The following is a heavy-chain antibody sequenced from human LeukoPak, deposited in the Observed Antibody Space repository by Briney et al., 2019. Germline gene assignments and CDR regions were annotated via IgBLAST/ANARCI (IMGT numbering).Heavy chain of an antibody. CDR3: ARLHQYYYDSSGYYYYDY. Sequence: PSETLSLTCTVSGGSISSSSYYWGWIRQPPGKGLEWIGSIHYSGSTYYNPSLKSRVTIFADTSRNQFSLKLSSVTAADTAVYYCARLHQYYYDSSGYYYYDYWGQGTLVTVSS. D-gene: IGHD3-22*01. CDR2: IHYSGST. J-gene: IGHJ4*02. CDR1: GGSISSSSYY. V-gene: IGHV4-39*01.